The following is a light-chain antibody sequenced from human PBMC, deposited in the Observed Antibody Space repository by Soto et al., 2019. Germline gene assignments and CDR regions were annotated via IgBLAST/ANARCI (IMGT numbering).Light chain of an antibody. V-gene: IGKV1-6*01. CDR2: AAS. CDR1: QGIRND. CDR3: HHYNTYST. Sequence: AIQMTQSPSSLSASVGDRVTITCRASQGIRNDLGWYQQKPGKPPNLLIYAASSLQSGVPSRFSGSGSGTDFTLTISSLQPDDFATYYCHHYNTYSTFGQGTKVDIK. J-gene: IGKJ1*01.